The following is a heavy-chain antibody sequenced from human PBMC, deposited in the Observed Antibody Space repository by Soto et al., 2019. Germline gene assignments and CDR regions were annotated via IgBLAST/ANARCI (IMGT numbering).Heavy chain of an antibody. CDR2: ISASGEKP. Sequence: EVHLLESGGGVVQPGKSLKISCATSGFAFSDYPMTWVRQPPGQGLEWVAVISASGEKPYYADSVKGRFTISRDNSKNTLSLQMKSLRVEDTGIYYCAKLEWLEFGGDYWGQGTLVTFSS. CDR1: GFAFSDYP. D-gene: IGHD6-19*01. CDR3: AKLEWLEFGGDY. V-gene: IGHV3-23*01. J-gene: IGHJ4*02.